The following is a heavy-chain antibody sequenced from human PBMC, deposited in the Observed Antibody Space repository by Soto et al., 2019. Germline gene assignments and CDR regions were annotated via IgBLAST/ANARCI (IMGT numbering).Heavy chain of an antibody. J-gene: IGHJ5*02. D-gene: IGHD5-18*01. V-gene: IGHV4-30-4*01. CDR1: GDSISSNNNY. Sequence: SETLCLTCTVSGDSISSNNNYWSWIRQPPGEGLEWIGFISYSGTTSYSPPLESRVAISLDTSKNQFSLSLSSVTAADTAVYYCARGRGYSYGLDPWGQGTLVTVSS. CDR3: ARGRGYSYGLDP. CDR2: ISYSGTT.